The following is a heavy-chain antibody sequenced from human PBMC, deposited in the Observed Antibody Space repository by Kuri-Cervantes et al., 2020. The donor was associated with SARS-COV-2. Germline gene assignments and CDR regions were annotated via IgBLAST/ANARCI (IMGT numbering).Heavy chain of an antibody. CDR3: ARGDAEVGATLDGT. Sequence: GGSLRLSCAASGFTFIDHYMNWVRQAPGKGLEWISYISSRSTETNYADSVKGRFTISRDNAKSLVFLQLVNLRIEDTGTYYCARGDAEVGATLDGTWGQGTVVTVSS. D-gene: IGHD5-12*01. J-gene: IGHJ1*01. CDR1: GFTFIDHY. V-gene: IGHV3-11*06. CDR2: ISSRSTET.